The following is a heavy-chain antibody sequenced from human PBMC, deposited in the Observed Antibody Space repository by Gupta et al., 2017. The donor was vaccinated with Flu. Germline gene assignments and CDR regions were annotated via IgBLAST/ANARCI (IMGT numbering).Heavy chain of an antibody. CDR3: ARDEEKDAVVNLYDLQYAMVV. CDR1: GFKFTWYR. V-gene: IGHV1-18*01. Sequence: HLVQYGGEVKKTGASGRVSCKASGFKFTWYRPSWVRQATGLGLEWMGWISGYTNYKQSAQHFQGIVTMTTDTSTSTAYMELWRLRPDDTAVFYCARDEEKDAVVNLYDLQYAMVVWCQWTTVTVSS. CDR2: ISGYTNYK. J-gene: IGHJ6*02. D-gene: IGHD2-2*01.